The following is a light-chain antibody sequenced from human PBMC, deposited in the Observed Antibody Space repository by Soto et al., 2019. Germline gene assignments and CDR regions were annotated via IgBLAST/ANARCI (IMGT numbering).Light chain of an antibody. V-gene: IGLV2-14*01. Sequence: QLVLTQPASVSGSPGQSITISCTGTSSDVGGYNYVSWYQQHPGKAPKLMIYDVSNRPSGVSNRFSGSKSGNTASLTISGLQAEDEADYYCSSYTSSSLLFGGGTQLTVL. CDR2: DVS. CDR1: SSDVGGYNY. J-gene: IGLJ2*01. CDR3: SSYTSSSLL.